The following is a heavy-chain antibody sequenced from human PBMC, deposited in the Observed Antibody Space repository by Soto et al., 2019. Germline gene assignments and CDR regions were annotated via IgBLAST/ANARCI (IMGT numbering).Heavy chain of an antibody. CDR1: GSTLISNS. J-gene: IGHJ3*01. CDR2: MKPYNGNS. V-gene: IGHV1-8*02. D-gene: IGHD2-15*01. Sequence: QVQLVQSGLKVKSPGASGKFSSKPPGSTLISNSNVGRRRPPGQGPGGRGWMKPYNGNSAFAQRFKGRVTLTSNTSISTVYMEMTSLTSEDTAVYYCARGLCSGGTCYGLTVDVWGQGTRVTVSS. CDR3: ARGLCSGGTCYGLTVDV.